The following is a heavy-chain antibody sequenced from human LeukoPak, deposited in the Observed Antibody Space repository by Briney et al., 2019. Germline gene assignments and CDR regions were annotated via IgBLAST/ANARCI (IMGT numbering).Heavy chain of an antibody. CDR1: GGSFSGYY. Sequence: SETLSLTCAVYGGSFSGYYWSWIRQPPGKGLEWIGEINHSGSTNYNPSLKSRVTISVDTSKNQFSLKLSSVTAADTAVYYCAVGGGATVGRYFDYWGQGTLVTVSS. V-gene: IGHV4-34*01. CDR3: AVGGGATVGRYFDY. D-gene: IGHD1-26*01. J-gene: IGHJ4*02. CDR2: INHSGST.